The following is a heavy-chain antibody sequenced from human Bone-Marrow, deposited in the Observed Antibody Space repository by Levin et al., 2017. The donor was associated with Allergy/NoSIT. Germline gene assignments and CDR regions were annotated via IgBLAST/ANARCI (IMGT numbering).Heavy chain of an antibody. CDR2: SYYSRSS. CDR3: ASGYDTSGFGAFDI. Sequence: SETLSLTCTVSGGSISRYYWSWIRRPPGKGLEWIGYSYYSRSSKYNPSLKSRVTISIDTSKNQFSLKLRSVTAADTAIYYCASGYDTSGFGAFDIWGQGTKVTVSS. CDR1: GGSISRYY. J-gene: IGHJ3*02. V-gene: IGHV4-59*01. D-gene: IGHD3-22*01.